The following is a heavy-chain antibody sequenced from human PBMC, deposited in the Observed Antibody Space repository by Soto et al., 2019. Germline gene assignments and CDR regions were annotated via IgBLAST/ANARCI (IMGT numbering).Heavy chain of an antibody. V-gene: IGHV3-7*01. CDR2: IKEDGSEK. Sequence: GESLRLSCSASGFPFSSSWMNWVRQAPGKGMEWVAGIKEDGSEKYYVDFVKGRFTISRDNVENSLYLQMNSLRGEDTAVYFCARDRGYSCMDEWGLATLLTV. J-gene: IGHJ4*02. CDR3: ARDRGYSCMDE. D-gene: IGHD5-18*01. CDR1: GFPFSSSW.